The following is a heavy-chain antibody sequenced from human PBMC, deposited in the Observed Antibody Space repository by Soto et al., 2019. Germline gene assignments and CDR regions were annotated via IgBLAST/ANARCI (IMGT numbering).Heavy chain of an antibody. D-gene: IGHD6-19*01. CDR2: ISSGSTYI. CDR1: GFTFSNYN. V-gene: IGHV3-21*01. J-gene: IGHJ4*01. CDR3: ARVDQEYSSGWYFDY. Sequence: GGSLRLSCAASGFTFSNYNINWVRQAPGKGLEWVSSISSGSTYIYYADSVKGRFTISRDNAKNSVYLQMSRLRAEDTAVYYCARVDQEYSSGWYFDYWGHGTLVTVSS.